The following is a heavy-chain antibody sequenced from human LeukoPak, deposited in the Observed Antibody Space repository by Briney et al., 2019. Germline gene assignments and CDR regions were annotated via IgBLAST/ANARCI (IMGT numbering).Heavy chain of an antibody. Sequence: SETLSLTCTVSGGSISSYYWSWIRQSPGKGLEWIGYIYYSGSTNYNPSLKSRVTISVDTSKNQFSLKVSSVTAADTAVYYCARAPGNDYYPYYYMDVWGKGTTVTVSS. CDR2: IYYSGST. D-gene: IGHD4/OR15-4a*01. J-gene: IGHJ6*03. V-gene: IGHV4-59*01. CDR1: GGSISSYY. CDR3: ARAPGNDYYPYYYMDV.